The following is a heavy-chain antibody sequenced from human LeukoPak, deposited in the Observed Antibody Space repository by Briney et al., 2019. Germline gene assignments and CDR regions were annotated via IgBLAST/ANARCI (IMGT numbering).Heavy chain of an antibody. D-gene: IGHD3-10*01. J-gene: IGHJ6*02. V-gene: IGHV1-46*01. Sequence: ASVKVSCKASGYTFTSYYMHWVRQAPGQGLEWMGIINPSGCSTSYSQKLQGRVTMTRDTSTSTVYMELISLRSEDTAVYYCARARRPERYGSGSSLNVWGQGTTVTVSS. CDR2: INPSGCST. CDR3: ARARRPERYGSGSSLNV. CDR1: GYTFTSYY.